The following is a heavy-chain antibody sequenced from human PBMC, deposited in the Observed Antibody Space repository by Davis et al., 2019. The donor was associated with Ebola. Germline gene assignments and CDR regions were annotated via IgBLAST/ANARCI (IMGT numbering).Heavy chain of an antibody. CDR2: IYYTGSS. Sequence: SETLSLTCTVSGGSINSYYWSWIRQPPGKGLEWIGYIYYTGSSNYNPSLKSRVTISIDTSKNQFSLKLSSVTAADTAVYYCARDAPNTSSLDYWGQGTLVTVSS. J-gene: IGHJ4*02. V-gene: IGHV4-59*01. D-gene: IGHD6-13*01. CDR1: GGSINSYY. CDR3: ARDAPNTSSLDY.